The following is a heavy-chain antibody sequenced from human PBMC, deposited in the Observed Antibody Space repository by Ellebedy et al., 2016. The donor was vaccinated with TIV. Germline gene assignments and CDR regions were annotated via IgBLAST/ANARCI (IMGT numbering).Heavy chain of an antibody. CDR2: ISTYNGNA. CDR3: ARRGYGDV. J-gene: IGHJ4*02. V-gene: IGHV1-18*01. Sequence: AASVKVSCKASGYTFTTYGISWVRQAPGQGLEWMGWISTYNGNAIYAQKLQGRVTMTTDTSTSTAYMELRSLRFDDSAVYYCARRGYGDVWGQGTLVTVPS. D-gene: IGHD4/OR15-4a*01. CDR1: GYTFTTYG.